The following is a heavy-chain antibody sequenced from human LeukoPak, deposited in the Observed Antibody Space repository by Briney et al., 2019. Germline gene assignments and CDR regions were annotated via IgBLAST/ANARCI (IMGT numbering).Heavy chain of an antibody. CDR2: ISDSGNT. CDR1: VGSFSGYS. V-gene: IGHV3-23*01. Sequence: ETLSLTCAVYVGSFSGYSWSWVRQAPGKGLEWVSAISDSGNTYHADSVKGRFTISRDSSKNTLFLQMNRLRPEDAAVYYCAKAPVTTCRGAYCYPFDYWGQGTLVTVSS. CDR3: AKAPVTTCRGAYCYPFDY. J-gene: IGHJ4*02. D-gene: IGHD2-21*01.